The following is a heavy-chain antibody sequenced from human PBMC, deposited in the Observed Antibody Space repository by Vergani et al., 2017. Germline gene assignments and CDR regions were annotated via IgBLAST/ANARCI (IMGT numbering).Heavy chain of an antibody. CDR2: IFSNDEK. Sequence: QVTLKESGPVLVKPTETLTLTCTVSGFSLSNARMGVSWIRQPPGKALEWLAHIFSNDEKSYSTSLKSRLTISKDTSKSQVVLTMTNMDPVDTATYYCALIHVTWADFWSEPNYYYFSGMDVWGQGTTVTVSS. J-gene: IGHJ6*02. CDR3: ALIHVTWADFWSEPNYYYFSGMDV. V-gene: IGHV2-26*01. CDR1: GFSLSNARMG. D-gene: IGHD3-3*01.